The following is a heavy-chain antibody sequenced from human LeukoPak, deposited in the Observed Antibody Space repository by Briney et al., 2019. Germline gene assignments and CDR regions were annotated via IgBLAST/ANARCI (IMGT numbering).Heavy chain of an antibody. V-gene: IGHV3-30*02. CDR1: GFTFSSYG. D-gene: IGHD6-6*01. CDR3: AKDLRWTIAASTDY. CDR2: IRYDGSNK. Sequence: GGSLRLSCAASGFTFSSYGMHWVRQAPGKGLEWVAFIRYDGSNKYYADSVKGRFTISRDNSKNTLYLQMNSLRAEDTAVYYCAKDLRWTIAASTDYWGQGTLVTVSS. J-gene: IGHJ4*02.